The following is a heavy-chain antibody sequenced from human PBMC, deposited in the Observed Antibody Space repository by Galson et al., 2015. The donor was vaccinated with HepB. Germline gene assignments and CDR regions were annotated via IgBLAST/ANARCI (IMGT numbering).Heavy chain of an antibody. V-gene: IGHV3-30*18. J-gene: IGHJ3*02. CDR3: AKDSRTMMWASDI. CDR1: GFTFSSYG. D-gene: IGHD3-22*01. Sequence: SLRLSCAASGFTFSSYGMHWVRQAPGKGLEWVAVISYDGSNKYYADSVKGRFTISRDNSKNTLYLQMNSLRAEDTAVYYCAKDSRTMMWASDIWGQGTMVTVSS. CDR2: ISYDGSNK.